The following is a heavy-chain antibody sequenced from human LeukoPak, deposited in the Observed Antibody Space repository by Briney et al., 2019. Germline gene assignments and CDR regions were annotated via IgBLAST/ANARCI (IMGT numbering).Heavy chain of an antibody. D-gene: IGHD3-10*01. CDR2: VYPGDFDT. V-gene: IGHV5-51*01. J-gene: IGHJ6*02. CDR1: GYRFANFW. Sequence: PGESLKISCEGSGYRFANFWIGWVRQMPGKGLEWMGIVYPGDFDTRYNPSFQGQVTISADKSISTAYLQWSSLKASDTAVYYCARARFGGSANYYGMDVWGQGTTVTVSS. CDR3: ARARFGGSANYYGMDV.